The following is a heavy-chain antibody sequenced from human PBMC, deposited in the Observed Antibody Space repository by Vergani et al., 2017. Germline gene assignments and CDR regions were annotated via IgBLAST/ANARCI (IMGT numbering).Heavy chain of an antibody. J-gene: IGHJ5*02. CDR2: IYYSGST. CDR1: GGSISSYY. Sequence: QVQLQESGPGLVKPSETLSLTCTVSGGSISSYYWSWIRQPPGKGLEWIGYIYYSGSTNYNPSLKSRVTISVDTSKNQFSLKLSSVTAADTAVYYCAREVYSSGWYNWFDHWGQGTLVTVSS. D-gene: IGHD6-19*01. V-gene: IGHV4-59*01. CDR3: AREVYSSGWYNWFDH.